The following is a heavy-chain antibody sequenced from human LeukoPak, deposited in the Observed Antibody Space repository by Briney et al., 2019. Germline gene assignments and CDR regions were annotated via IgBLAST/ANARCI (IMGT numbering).Heavy chain of an antibody. CDR2: ISSYDGST. CDR1: GYTFTSYG. CDR3: ARARLPNAYFDY. D-gene: IGHD2-21*01. Sequence: GAPVKVSCKASGYTFTSYGISWVRQAPGEGLEWMGWISSYDGSTNYAQKFQDRVTVTTDTSTSTVYMELRSLRSDDTTVYYCARARLPNAYFDYWGQGTLVTVSS. V-gene: IGHV1-18*01. J-gene: IGHJ4*02.